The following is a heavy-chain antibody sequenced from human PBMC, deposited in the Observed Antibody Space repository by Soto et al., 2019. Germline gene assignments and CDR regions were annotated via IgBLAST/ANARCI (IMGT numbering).Heavy chain of an antibody. CDR3: ARGSSIAGLYYGMDV. Sequence: QVQLQESGPGLVKPSQTLSLTCTVSGGSISSGGYYWTWIRQHPGKGLEWIGYNYSSGITYYNPSLKSRVPISLDTSKNQFSLKLSSVTAADTAVYYCARGSSIAGLYYGMDVWGQGTTVTVSS. V-gene: IGHV4-31*03. CDR2: NYSSGIT. D-gene: IGHD6-6*01. J-gene: IGHJ6*02. CDR1: GGSISSGGYY.